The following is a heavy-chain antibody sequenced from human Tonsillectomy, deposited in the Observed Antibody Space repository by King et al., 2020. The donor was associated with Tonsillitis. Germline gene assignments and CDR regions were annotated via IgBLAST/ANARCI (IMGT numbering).Heavy chain of an antibody. J-gene: IGHJ4*02. Sequence: VQLVESGGDLVQPAWSLRLSCAVSGVIFSDLEMDWVRQTPGKGIEWDGRIRDKVHEYATQYAASVKGRFTISRDDSRYSLYLQMRNLKTEDTAIYYCIIYLRGYPKWGQGALVTVSS. CDR3: IIYLRGYPK. CDR1: GVIFSDLE. CDR2: IRDKVHEYAT. V-gene: IGHV3-72*01. D-gene: IGHD3-9*01.